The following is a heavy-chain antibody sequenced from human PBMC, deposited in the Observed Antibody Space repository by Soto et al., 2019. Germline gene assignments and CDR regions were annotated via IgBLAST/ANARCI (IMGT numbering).Heavy chain of an antibody. CDR1: GYIFTNYA. Sequence: QVQLVQSGAEVRKPGASVKVSCKASGYIFTNYAVHWVRQAPGQRLEWMGWINAGSGNTKYSEKFQGRVTFSRDTTASTAFMELTTLTSEHTATYYCARGDCGSTICSSALDLWGQGTLVTVSS. CDR3: ARGDCGSTICSSALDL. V-gene: IGHV1-3*01. J-gene: IGHJ3*01. CDR2: INAGSGNT. D-gene: IGHD2-2*01.